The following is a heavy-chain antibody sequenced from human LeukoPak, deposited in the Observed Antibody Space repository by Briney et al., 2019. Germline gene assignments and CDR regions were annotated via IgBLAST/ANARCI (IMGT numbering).Heavy chain of an antibody. D-gene: IGHD3-22*01. Sequence: SETLSLTCTVSGYSISSGYYWGWIRQPPGKGLEWIGNIYHSGSTYYNPSLKSRVTISVDTSKNQFSLKLSSVTAADTAVYYCARQDYYDSSGPVDYWGQGTLVTVSS. CDR1: GYSISSGYY. J-gene: IGHJ4*02. CDR3: ARQDYYDSSGPVDY. CDR2: IYHSGST. V-gene: IGHV4-38-2*02.